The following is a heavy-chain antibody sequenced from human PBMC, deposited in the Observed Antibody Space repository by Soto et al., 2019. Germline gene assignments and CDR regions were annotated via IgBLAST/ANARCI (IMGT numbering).Heavy chain of an antibody. CDR1: GFTFSSYG. CDR3: ARDYDFSYYFDY. V-gene: IGHV3-33*01. CDR2: IWYDGSNK. D-gene: IGHD3-3*01. Sequence: SLRLSCAASGFTFSSYGMHWVRQAPGKGLEWVAVIWYDGSNKYYADSVKGRFTISRDNSKNTLYLQMNSLRAEDTAVYYCARDYDFSYYFDYWGQGTLVTVSS. J-gene: IGHJ4*02.